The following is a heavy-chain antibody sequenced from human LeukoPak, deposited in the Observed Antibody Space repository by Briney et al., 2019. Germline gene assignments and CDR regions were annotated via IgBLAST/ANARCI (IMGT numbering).Heavy chain of an antibody. V-gene: IGHV1-2*02. CDR1: GYTFTGYY. J-gene: IGHJ5*02. D-gene: IGHD5-18*01. CDR2: INPNSGGT. CDR3: AGVDTAMVGPWFDP. Sequence: ASVKVSCKASGYTFTGYYMHWVRQAPGQGLEWMGWINPNSGGTNYAQKFQGRVTMTRDTSISTAYMELSRLRSDDTAVYYCAGVDTAMVGPWFDPWGQGTLVTVSS.